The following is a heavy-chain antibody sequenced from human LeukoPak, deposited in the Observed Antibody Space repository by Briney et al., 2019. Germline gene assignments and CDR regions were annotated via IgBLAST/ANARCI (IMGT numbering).Heavy chain of an antibody. V-gene: IGHV3-9*03. Sequence: GRSLRLSCAASGFTFDDYAMHWVRQAPGKGLEWVSGISWNSGSIGYADSVKGRFTISRDNAKNSLYLQMNSLGAEDMALYYCARTFYYYYMDVWGKGTTVTVSS. CDR1: GFTFDDYA. CDR2: ISWNSGSI. J-gene: IGHJ6*03. D-gene: IGHD2-2*01. CDR3: ARTFYYYYMDV.